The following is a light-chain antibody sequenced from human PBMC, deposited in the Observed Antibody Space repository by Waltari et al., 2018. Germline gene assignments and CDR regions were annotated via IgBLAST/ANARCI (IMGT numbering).Light chain of an antibody. V-gene: IGLV1-40*01. CDR3: QSFDIRLSGGVV. Sequence: QSVLTQPPSMSGAPGQSVTISCTGSSPNIGAGPGVHWSQVFPGTAPKLLIYGNNNRPSGVPDRFSGSKSDTSASLAIGGLQAEDEADYYCQSFDIRLSGGVVFGGGTKVTVL. J-gene: IGLJ3*02. CDR1: SPNIGAGPG. CDR2: GNN.